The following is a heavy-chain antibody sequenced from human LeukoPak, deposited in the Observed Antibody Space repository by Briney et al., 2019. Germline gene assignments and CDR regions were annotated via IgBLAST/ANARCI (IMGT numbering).Heavy chain of an antibody. CDR1: GYTFTGYY. J-gene: IGHJ3*02. V-gene: IGHV1-2*02. CDR2: INPNSGGT. D-gene: IGHD5-24*01. CDR3: ASGHTTNNKGTRWLQLGAFDI. Sequence: ASVKVSCKASGYTFTGYYMHWVRQAPGQGLEWMGWINPNSGGTSYAQKFQGRVTMTRDTSTSTVYMELSSLRSEDTAVYYCASGHTTNNKGTRWLQLGAFDIWGQGTMVTVSS.